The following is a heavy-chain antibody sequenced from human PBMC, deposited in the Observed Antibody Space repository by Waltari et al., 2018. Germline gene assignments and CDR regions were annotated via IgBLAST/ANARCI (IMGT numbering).Heavy chain of an antibody. J-gene: IGHJ6*03. CDR3: ATPYSSSSRRGYYMDV. V-gene: IGHV1-69-2*01. CDR1: GYTFTDYS. Sequence: EVQLVQSGAEVKKPGATVKISCKVSGYTFTDYSLHWAQQPPGKGFEWMGLVDPEDGETIYAEKFQGRVTITADTSTDTAYMELSSLRSEETAVYYCATPYSSSSRRGYYMDVWGKVTTVTVSS. D-gene: IGHD6-6*01. CDR2: VDPEDGET.